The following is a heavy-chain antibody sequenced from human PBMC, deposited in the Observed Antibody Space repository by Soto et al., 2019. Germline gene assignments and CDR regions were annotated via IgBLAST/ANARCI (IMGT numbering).Heavy chain of an antibody. CDR2: MNPNSGKG. CDR1: GYIFGNYD. V-gene: IGHV1-8*01. CDR3: ARMATSGTLNWFDP. J-gene: IGHJ5*02. Sequence: ASVKVSCKAPGYIFGNYDISWVRQGTGQGLEWMGWMNPNSGKGGYAQKFQGRVTMTRDTSTSTAYMELSSLTSDDTAIYYCARMATSGTLNWFDPWGQGTLVTVSS.